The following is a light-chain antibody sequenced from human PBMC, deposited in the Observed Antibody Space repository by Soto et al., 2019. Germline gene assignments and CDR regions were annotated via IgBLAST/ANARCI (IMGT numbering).Light chain of an antibody. CDR1: QSISSW. V-gene: IGKV1-5*03. CDR3: QQYETFSGT. J-gene: IGKJ1*01. Sequence: DIQMTQSPSTLAASVCDRVTITSRASQSISSWLAGYQQKTGKAPNLLIYQASFLESGVSSRFSGSGSGTELTLTISSLQPDDFATYYCQQYETFSGTFGPGTKVDIK. CDR2: QAS.